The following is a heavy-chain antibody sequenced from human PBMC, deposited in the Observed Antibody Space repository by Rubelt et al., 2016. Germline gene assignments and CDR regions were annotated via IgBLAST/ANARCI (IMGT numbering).Heavy chain of an antibody. CDR2: IYYSGST. CDR1: GGSISSSSYY. J-gene: IGHJ3*02. CDR3: ARTSMTSLVPGDVFDI. Sequence: QVQLQESGPGLVKPSGTLSLICTVSGGSISSSSYYWGWIRQPPGKGLEWIGSIYYSGSTYYNPSLKSRVTISVDTSKKQFSLRLSSVTAADTAVYFCARTSMTSLVPGDVFDIWGQGTVVTVSS. V-gene: IGHV4-39*01.